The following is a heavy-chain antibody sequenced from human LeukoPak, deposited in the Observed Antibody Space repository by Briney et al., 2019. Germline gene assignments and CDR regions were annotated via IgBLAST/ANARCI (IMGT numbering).Heavy chain of an antibody. Sequence: GRSLRLFCAASGFTLDVYAMQWARQAPGKGLEWVSGISWNSGSIVYADSVKGRFTISRDNAKNSLYLQMNSLRAEGTALYYCAKGSHQLTTSRDGMDVWGQGTTVTVSS. CDR3: AKGSHQLTTSRDGMDV. CDR1: GFTLDVYA. J-gene: IGHJ6*02. D-gene: IGHD1/OR15-1a*01. CDR2: ISWNSGSI. V-gene: IGHV3-9*01.